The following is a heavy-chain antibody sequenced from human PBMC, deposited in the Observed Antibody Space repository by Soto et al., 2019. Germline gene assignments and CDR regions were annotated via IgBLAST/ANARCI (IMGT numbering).Heavy chain of an antibody. D-gene: IGHD1-26*01. Sequence: EVQLVESGGGLVKPGGSLRLSCAASGFTFSSYSMNWVRQAPGKGLEWVSSISSSSSYIYYADSVKGRFTISRDNAKNSLYLQMNSLRAEDTAMYYCAAGVGATTHDAFDIWGQGTMVTVSS. V-gene: IGHV3-21*01. CDR2: ISSSSSYI. J-gene: IGHJ3*02. CDR3: AAGVGATTHDAFDI. CDR1: GFTFSSYS.